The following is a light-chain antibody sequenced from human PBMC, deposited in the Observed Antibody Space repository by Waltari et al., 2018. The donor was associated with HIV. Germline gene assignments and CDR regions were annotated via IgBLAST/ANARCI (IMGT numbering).Light chain of an antibody. CDR1: QGIRNA. Sequence: DIQMTQSPSSLSTSVGDRITITCRASQGIRNALGWYQQKPGKAPKRLIYAASSLQSGVPSRFSGSGSGTEFTLTISSLQPEDFATYYCLQYNSYPFTFGGGTKVDIK. CDR2: AAS. J-gene: IGKJ4*01. V-gene: IGKV1-17*01. CDR3: LQYNSYPFT.